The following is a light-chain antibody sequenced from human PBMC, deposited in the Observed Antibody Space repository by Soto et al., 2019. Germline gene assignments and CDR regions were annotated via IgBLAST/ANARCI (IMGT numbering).Light chain of an antibody. CDR2: DAS. CDR1: RSVRSY. Sequence: EIVLTQSPATLSLSPGERATLSCRASRSVRSYLAWYQQNPGQAPRLLIYDASNRAAGIPARYRGSGSEKDYTLTISNLEPEDFAVYYCQQRYARPPITFGQGTRLEIK. J-gene: IGKJ5*01. V-gene: IGKV3-11*01. CDR3: QQRYARPPIT.